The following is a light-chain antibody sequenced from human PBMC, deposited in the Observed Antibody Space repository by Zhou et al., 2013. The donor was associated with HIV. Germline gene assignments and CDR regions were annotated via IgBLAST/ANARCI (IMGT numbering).Light chain of an antibody. J-gene: IGKJ1*01. V-gene: IGKV3-20*01. Sequence: EIVMTQSPAALSVSPGESVTLSCRASQTVYNNLAWYQQKPGQAPRLVIYAASNRATGIPDRFRGSGSGTDFTLTISRLEPEDFAVYYCQQYGSSPPWTFGQGTKVEIK. CDR2: AAS. CDR1: QTVYNN. CDR3: QQYGSSPPWT.